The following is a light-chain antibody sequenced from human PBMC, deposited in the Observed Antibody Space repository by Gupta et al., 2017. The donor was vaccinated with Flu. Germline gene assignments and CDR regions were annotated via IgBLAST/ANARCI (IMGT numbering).Light chain of an antibody. J-gene: IGKJ3*01. CDR3: QQYGSSPFT. CDR2: GAS. V-gene: IGKV3-20*01. CDR1: QSVSSSY. Sequence: LVLXQSXGXLSLSSXERATLSCRASQSVSSSYLAWYQQKPGQAPRLLIYGASSRATGIPDRFSGSGSGTDFTLTISRLEPEDFAVYYCQQYGSSPFTFGPGTKVDIK.